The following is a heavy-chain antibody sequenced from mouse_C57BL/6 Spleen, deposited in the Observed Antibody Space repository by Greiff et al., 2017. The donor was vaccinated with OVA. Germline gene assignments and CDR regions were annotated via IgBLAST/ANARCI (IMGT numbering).Heavy chain of an antibody. CDR2: INPSSGYT. Sequence: QVQLQQSGAELAKPGASVKLSCKASGYTFTSYWMHWVTQRPGQGLEWIGYINPSSGYTKYNQKFKDKATLTADKSSSTAYMQLSSLTYEDSAVYYCARDYGGVGWYFDVWGTGTTVTVSS. J-gene: IGHJ1*03. V-gene: IGHV1-7*01. CDR1: GYTFTSYW. CDR3: ARDYGGVGWYFDV. D-gene: IGHD1-1*01.